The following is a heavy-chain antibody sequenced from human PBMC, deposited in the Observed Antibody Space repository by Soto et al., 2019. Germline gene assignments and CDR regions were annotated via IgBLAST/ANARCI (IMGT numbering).Heavy chain of an antibody. D-gene: IGHD2-21*01. CDR3: AREASLLFPAAHPSPFDS. J-gene: IGHJ4*02. CDR2: ISRYSGYT. CDR1: GYSFMKYG. Sequence: ASVKVSCKGFGYSFMKYGINWVRQAPGQGLEWVGWISRYSGYTHSAQKFHGRLTLTTDTAASTAYMELRILRSDDTALYYCAREASLLFPAAHPSPFDSWGQGTLVTVSS. V-gene: IGHV1-18*01.